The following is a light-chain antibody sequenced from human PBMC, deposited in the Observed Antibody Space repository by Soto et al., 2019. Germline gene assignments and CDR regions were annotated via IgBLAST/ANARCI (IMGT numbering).Light chain of an antibody. J-gene: IGLJ1*01. CDR2: SNN. Sequence: QSVLTQPPSASGTPGQRVTISCSGSSSNIGSNTVNWYQHLPGTAPKLLIYSNNQRPSGVPDRSSGSKSGTSASLAISGLQSEDEADYYCAAWDDSLNGYVFGTGTKVTV. CDR1: SSNIGSNT. CDR3: AAWDDSLNGYV. V-gene: IGLV1-44*01.